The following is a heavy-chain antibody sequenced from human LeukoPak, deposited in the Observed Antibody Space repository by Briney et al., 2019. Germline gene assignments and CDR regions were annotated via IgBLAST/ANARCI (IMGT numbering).Heavy chain of an antibody. CDR2: ISSSSSYT. CDR3: ARGSGHYYGSGSYPGY. J-gene: IGHJ4*02. V-gene: IGHV3-11*06. D-gene: IGHD3-10*01. Sequence: GGSLRLSCAASGFTFSDYYMSWIGQAPGKGLEWVSYISSSSSYTNYADSVKGRFTISRDNAKNSLYLQMNSLRAEDTAVYYCARGSGHYYGSGSYPGYWGQGTLVTVSS. CDR1: GFTFSDYY.